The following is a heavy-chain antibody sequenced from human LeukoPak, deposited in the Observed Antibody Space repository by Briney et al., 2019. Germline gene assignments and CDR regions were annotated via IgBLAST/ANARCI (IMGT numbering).Heavy chain of an antibody. CDR3: AKRGVVIRVILVGFHKEAYYFDS. D-gene: IGHD3-22*01. Sequence: SGGSLRLSCAVSGITLSNYGMSWVRQAPGKGLEWVAGVSDSGGRTYYADSVRGRFTISRDNPKNTLYLQMNSLRAEDTAVYFCAKRGVVIRVILVGFHKEAYYFDSWGQGALVTVSS. J-gene: IGHJ4*02. CDR1: GITLSNYG. CDR2: VSDSGGRT. V-gene: IGHV3-23*01.